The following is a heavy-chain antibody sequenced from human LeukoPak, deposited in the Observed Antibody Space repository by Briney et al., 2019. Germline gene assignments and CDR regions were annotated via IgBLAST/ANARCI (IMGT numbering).Heavy chain of an antibody. J-gene: IGHJ4*02. D-gene: IGHD2-21*01. Sequence: GGSLRLSCAASGFTVFSDNMSWVRQSPGKELEWVSVVYSGDDGTNYAESVRGRFTISRGNSKNTVYLQMNSLRVEDTGVYYCAKRSRGYYDYWGQGTLVTVSS. CDR1: GFTVFSDN. V-gene: IGHV3-53*05. CDR2: VYSGDDGT. CDR3: AKRSRGYYDY.